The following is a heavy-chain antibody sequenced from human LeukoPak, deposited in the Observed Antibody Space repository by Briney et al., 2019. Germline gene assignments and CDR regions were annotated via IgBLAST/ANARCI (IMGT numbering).Heavy chain of an antibody. CDR2: ISGSGAGT. J-gene: IGHJ4*02. Sequence: GGSLRLSCAVSGFTFSSYAMNWVRQAPGKGLEWVSGISGSGAGTYYADSVKGRFTISRDNSKNTLYLQMNSLRAEDTDVYYCAKMVREFYTISYYFDYWGQGTLVTVSS. CDR1: GFTFSSYA. V-gene: IGHV3-23*01. D-gene: IGHD2-8*01. CDR3: AKMVREFYTISYYFDY.